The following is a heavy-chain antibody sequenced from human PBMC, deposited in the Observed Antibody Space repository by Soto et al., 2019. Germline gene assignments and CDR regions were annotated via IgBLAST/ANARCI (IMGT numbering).Heavy chain of an antibody. J-gene: IGHJ6*02. V-gene: IGHV4-59*01. CDR2: IYYSGST. CDR1: GGSISSYY. CDR3: ASGQLAPGYYYYYGMDV. Sequence: PSETLSLTCTVSGGSISSYYWSWIRQPPGKGLEWIGYIYYSGSTNYSPSLKSRVTISVDTSKNQFSLKLSSVTAADTAVYYCASGQLAPGYYYYYGMDVWGQGTTVTVSS. D-gene: IGHD6-6*01.